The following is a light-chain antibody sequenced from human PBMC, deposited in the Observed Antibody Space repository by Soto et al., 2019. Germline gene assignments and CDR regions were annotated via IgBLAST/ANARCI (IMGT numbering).Light chain of an antibody. CDR3: QQYSKWPPRT. J-gene: IGKJ1*01. Sequence: EIVMTQSPDTLSVSPGERATLSCRAIQSVSNNLAWYQQKPGQGLRLLIYGASTRATGIPARFSGSGSGTEFTLTISSLQSEDFAFYYCQQYSKWPPRTFGQGTKVEIK. V-gene: IGKV3-15*01. CDR1: QSVSNN. CDR2: GAS.